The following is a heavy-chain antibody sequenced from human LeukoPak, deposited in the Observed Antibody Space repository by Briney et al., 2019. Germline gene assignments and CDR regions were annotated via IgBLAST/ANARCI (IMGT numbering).Heavy chain of an antibody. Sequence: SETLSLTCAVSGGSISSSNWWSWVRQPPGKGLEWIGEINHSGSTNYNPSLKSRVTISVDTSKNQFSLKLSSVTAADTAVYYCARGSGSYLDYWGQGTLVTVSS. CDR2: INHSGST. CDR1: GGSISSSNW. J-gene: IGHJ4*02. V-gene: IGHV4-4*02. D-gene: IGHD1-26*01. CDR3: ARGSGSYLDY.